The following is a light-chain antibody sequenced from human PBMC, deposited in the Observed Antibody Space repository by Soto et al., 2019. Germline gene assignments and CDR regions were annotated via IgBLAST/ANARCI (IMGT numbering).Light chain of an antibody. J-gene: IGKJ5*01. V-gene: IGKV3-20*01. CDR1: QSVSSSY. CDR3: QQYNNWPPIT. Sequence: EIVLTQSPGTLSLSPGERATLSCRASQSVSSSYLAWYQQKPGQAPRLLFYGASSRATGIPDRFSGSGSGTDFTLTISRLEPEDFAVYYCQQYNNWPPITFGQGTRLEIK. CDR2: GAS.